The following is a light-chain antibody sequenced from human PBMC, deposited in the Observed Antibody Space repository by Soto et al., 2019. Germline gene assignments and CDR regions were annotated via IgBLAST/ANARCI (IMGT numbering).Light chain of an antibody. CDR2: AAS. CDR3: QQSYSTPPT. Sequence: DIQMTQSPSSLSASVGDRVTITCRASQSISSYLNWYQQKPGKALKLLIYAASSLQSGVPSRFSGSGSGTDFTLTISSLQPEDFATYYCQQSYSTPPTFGQGTKVEIK. J-gene: IGKJ1*01. CDR1: QSISSY. V-gene: IGKV1-39*01.